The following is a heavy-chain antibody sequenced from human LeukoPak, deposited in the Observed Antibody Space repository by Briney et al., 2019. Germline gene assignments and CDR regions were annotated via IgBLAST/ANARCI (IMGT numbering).Heavy chain of an antibody. CDR3: AREAVAGTFQFYRQIRYYYYMDV. CDR1: GGSFSGYY. V-gene: IGHV4-34*01. J-gene: IGHJ6*03. Sequence: SETLSLTCAVYGGSFSGYYWSWIRQPPGKGLEWIGEINHSGSTNYNPSLKSRVTISVGTSKNQFSLKLSSVTAADTAVYYCAREAVAGTFQFYRQIRYYYYMDVWGKGTTVTVSS. CDR2: INHSGST. D-gene: IGHD6-19*01.